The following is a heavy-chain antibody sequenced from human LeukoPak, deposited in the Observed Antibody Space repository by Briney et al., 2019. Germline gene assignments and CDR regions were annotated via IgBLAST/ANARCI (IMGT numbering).Heavy chain of an antibody. Sequence: SETLSLTCTVSGASISSHYWSWIRQPPGKGLEWIGYISYTGSTNYNSSLRSRVTISVDTSKSQFSLRLSSVTAADRAVYYCARGYSYGYRFDLWGRGTLVTVSS. V-gene: IGHV4-59*11. D-gene: IGHD5-18*01. CDR3: ARGYSYGYRFDL. J-gene: IGHJ2*01. CDR1: GASISSHY. CDR2: ISYTGST.